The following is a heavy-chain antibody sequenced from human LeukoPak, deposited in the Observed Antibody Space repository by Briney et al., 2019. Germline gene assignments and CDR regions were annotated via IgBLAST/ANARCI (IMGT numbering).Heavy chain of an antibody. V-gene: IGHV3-23*01. Sequence: GGSLRLSCAASGFTFSSYAMSWVRQAPGKGVERVSAISGSGGSTYYADSVKGRFTISRDNSKNTLYLQMNSLRAEDTAVYYCAKGAAAGMDAFDIWGQGTMVTVSS. D-gene: IGHD6-13*01. J-gene: IGHJ3*02. CDR3: AKGAAAGMDAFDI. CDR2: ISGSGGST. CDR1: GFTFSSYA.